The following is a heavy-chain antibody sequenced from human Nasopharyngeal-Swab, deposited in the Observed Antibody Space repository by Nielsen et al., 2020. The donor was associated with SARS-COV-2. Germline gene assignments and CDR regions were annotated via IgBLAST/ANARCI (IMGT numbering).Heavy chain of an antibody. V-gene: IGHV3-23*01. Sequence: IRQPPGKGLEWVSAISGSGGSTYYADSVKGRFTISRDNSKNTLYLQMNSLRAEDTAVYYCAKLSPYYYGLGSSHDAFDIWGQGTMVTVSS. D-gene: IGHD3-10*01. CDR2: ISGSGGST. J-gene: IGHJ3*02. CDR3: AKLSPYYYGLGSSHDAFDI.